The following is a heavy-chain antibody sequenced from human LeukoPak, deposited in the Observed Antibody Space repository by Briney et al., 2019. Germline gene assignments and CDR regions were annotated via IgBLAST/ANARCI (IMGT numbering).Heavy chain of an antibody. J-gene: IGHJ4*02. Sequence: PGGSLRLSCAASGFIFSSYGMHWVRQAPGKGLEWVAVISYDGSNKYYADSVKGRFTISRDNSKSTLYLQMNSLRAEDTAVYYCAKGSYGSGSYYYFDYWGQGTLVTVSS. CDR3: AKGSYGSGSYYYFDY. V-gene: IGHV3-30*18. CDR2: ISYDGSNK. CDR1: GFIFSSYG. D-gene: IGHD3-10*01.